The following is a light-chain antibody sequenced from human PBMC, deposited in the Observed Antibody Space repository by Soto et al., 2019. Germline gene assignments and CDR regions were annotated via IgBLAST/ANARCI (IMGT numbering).Light chain of an antibody. J-gene: IGLJ2*01. CDR3: SSYTSSSTVV. CDR1: SSDVGGYDY. V-gene: IGLV2-14*01. Sequence: SALTQPASVSGSPGQSITISCTGTSSDVGGYDYVSWYQQHPGKAPKLMIYEVDNRPSGVSNRFSASKSGNTASLTISGLQAEDESDFYCSSYTSSSTVVFGGGTKLTVL. CDR2: EVD.